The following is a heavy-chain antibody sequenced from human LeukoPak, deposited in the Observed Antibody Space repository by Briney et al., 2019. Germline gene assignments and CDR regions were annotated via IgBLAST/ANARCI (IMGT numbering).Heavy chain of an antibody. V-gene: IGHV1-69*02. CDR2: IIPILGIA. CDR3: ARANMVRGAYFDY. Sequence: ASAKVSCKASGGTFSSYTISWVRQAPGQGLEWMGRIIPILGIANYAQKFQGRVTITADKSTSTAYMELSSLRFEDTAAYYCARANMVRGAYFDYWGQGTLVTVSS. CDR1: GGTFSSYT. D-gene: IGHD3-10*01. J-gene: IGHJ4*02.